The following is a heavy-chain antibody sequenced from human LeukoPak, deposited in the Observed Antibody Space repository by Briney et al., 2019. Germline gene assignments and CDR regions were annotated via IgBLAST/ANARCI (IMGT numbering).Heavy chain of an antibody. CDR1: VYTFTGYY. CDR3: ARGYGDYGNWFDP. V-gene: IGHV1-2*02. CDR2: INPNSGGT. Sequence: SVKVSCKASVYTFTGYYMHWVRQAPGQGLEWMGWINPNSGGTNYAQKFQGRVTMTRDTSISTAYMELSRLRSDDTAVYYCARGYGDYGNWFDPWGQGTLVTVSS. D-gene: IGHD4-17*01. J-gene: IGHJ5*02.